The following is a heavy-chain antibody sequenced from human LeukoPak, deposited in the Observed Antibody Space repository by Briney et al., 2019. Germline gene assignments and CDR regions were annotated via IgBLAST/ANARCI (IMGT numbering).Heavy chain of an antibody. J-gene: IGHJ6*03. CDR2: ISGSGGST. Sequence: GGSLRLSCAASGFTFSSQGMSWVRQAPGKGLEWVSAISGSGGSTYYADSVKGRFTISRDNSKNTLYLQMNSLRAEDTAVYYCARDSRSITMVRGAIYYYYYMDVWGKGTTVTISS. V-gene: IGHV3-23*01. CDR1: GFTFSSQG. D-gene: IGHD3-10*01. CDR3: ARDSRSITMVRGAIYYYYYMDV.